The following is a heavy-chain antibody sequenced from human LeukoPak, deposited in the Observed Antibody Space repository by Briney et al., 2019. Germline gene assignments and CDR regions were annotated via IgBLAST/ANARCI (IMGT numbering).Heavy chain of an antibody. D-gene: IGHD3-10*01. CDR1: GFTFSSYG. Sequence: GGSLRLSCAASGFTFSSYGMHWVRQAPGKGLEWVSFIRYDGSNKYYADSVKGRFTISRDNSKNTLYLQMNSLRAEDTAVYYCAKDGGYYGSGSPTGMDVWGKGTTVTISS. CDR2: IRYDGSNK. V-gene: IGHV3-30*02. CDR3: AKDGGYYGSGSPTGMDV. J-gene: IGHJ6*03.